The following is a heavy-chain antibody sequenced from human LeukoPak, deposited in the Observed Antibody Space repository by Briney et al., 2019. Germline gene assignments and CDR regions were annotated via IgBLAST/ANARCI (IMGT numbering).Heavy chain of an antibody. CDR3: ARDRPYDFWSGYSLGSAFDI. CDR2: IYYSGST. V-gene: IGHV4-59*01. CDR1: GGSISSYY. Sequence: TSETLSLTCTGSGGSISSYYWSWIRQPPGKGLEWIGYIYYSGSTNYNPSLKSRVTISVDTSKNQFSLKLSSVTAADTAVYYCARDRPYDFWSGYSLGSAFDIWGQGTMVTVSS. J-gene: IGHJ3*02. D-gene: IGHD3-3*01.